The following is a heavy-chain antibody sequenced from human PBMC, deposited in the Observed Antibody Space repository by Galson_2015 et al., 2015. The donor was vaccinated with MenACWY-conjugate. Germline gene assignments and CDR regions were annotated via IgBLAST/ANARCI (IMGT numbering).Heavy chain of an antibody. Sequence: SLRLSCAASGFTFRKYGMSWVRQAPGKGLEWVAIISASGGATHYIDSVKGRFTISRDNSKNTLYLQMSRLRDEDTALYYCAKDVYVDVWGKGTTVSVSS. CDR2: ISASGGAT. J-gene: IGHJ6*03. V-gene: IGHV3-23*01. CDR3: AKDVYVDV. CDR1: GFTFRKYG.